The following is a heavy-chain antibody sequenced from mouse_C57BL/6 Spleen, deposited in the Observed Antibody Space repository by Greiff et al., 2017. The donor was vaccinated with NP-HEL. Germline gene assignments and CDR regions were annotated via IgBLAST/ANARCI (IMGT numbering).Heavy chain of an antibody. CDR2: INPYNGGT. V-gene: IGHV1-19*01. CDR3: ARGRGLLGYFDV. J-gene: IGHJ1*03. CDR1: GYTFTDYY. Sequence: EVQLQQSGPVLVKPGASVKMSCKASGYTFTDYYMNWVKQSHGKSLEWIGVINPYNGGTSYNQKFKGKATLTVDKSSSTAYMELNSLTSEDSAVYYCARGRGLLGYFDVWGTGTTVTVSS. D-gene: IGHD1-1*01.